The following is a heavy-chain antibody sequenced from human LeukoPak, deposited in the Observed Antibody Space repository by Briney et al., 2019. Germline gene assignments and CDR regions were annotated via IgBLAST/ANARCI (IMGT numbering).Heavy chain of an antibody. J-gene: IGHJ4*02. Sequence: SETLSLTCTVSGGSISSSSYYWGWIRQPPGKGLEWIGIIYYSGSTYYNPSLKSRVTISVDTSKNQFSLKLSSVTAADMAVYYCARQMGGYSYADYWGQGTLVTVSS. CDR2: IYYSGST. CDR3: ARQMGGYSYADY. V-gene: IGHV4-39*01. D-gene: IGHD5-18*01. CDR1: GGSISSSSYY.